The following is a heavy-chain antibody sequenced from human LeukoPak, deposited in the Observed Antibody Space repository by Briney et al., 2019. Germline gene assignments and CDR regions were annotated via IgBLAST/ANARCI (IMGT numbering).Heavy chain of an antibody. D-gene: IGHD1-26*01. CDR3: ARTLVGATRPYYFDY. J-gene: IGHJ4*02. CDR2: ISTSSSYI. Sequence: PGGSLRLSCAASGFTFSSYSMNWVRQAPGKGLEWVSFISTSSSYIHNADSVKGRFTISRDNAENSLYLQMNSLRAEDTAVYYCARTLVGATRPYYFDYWGQGTLVTVSS. V-gene: IGHV3-21*01. CDR1: GFTFSSYS.